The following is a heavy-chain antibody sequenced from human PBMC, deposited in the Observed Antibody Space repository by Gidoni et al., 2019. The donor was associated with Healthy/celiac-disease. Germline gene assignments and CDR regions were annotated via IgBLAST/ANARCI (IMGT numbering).Heavy chain of an antibody. CDR3: ARANWGIGY. Sequence: QVQLQESGPGLVKPSQTLSLTCTVSGGSISSGSYYWSGIRQPAGKGLEWIGRIYTSGSTNYNPSLKSRVTISVDTSKNQFSLKLSAVTAADTAVYYCARANWGIGYWGQGTLVTVSS. D-gene: IGHD7-27*01. CDR1: GGSISSGSYY. V-gene: IGHV4-61*02. J-gene: IGHJ4*02. CDR2: IYTSGST.